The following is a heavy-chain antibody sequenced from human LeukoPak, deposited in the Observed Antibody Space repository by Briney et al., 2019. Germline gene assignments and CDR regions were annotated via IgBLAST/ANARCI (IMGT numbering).Heavy chain of an antibody. CDR2: IYYSGST. Sequence: SQTLSLTCTVSGGSISSGGYYWSWIRQHPGKGLEWIGYIYYSGSTYYNPSLKSRVTISVDTSENQFSLKLSSVTAADTAVYYCARPFLTGYYLPLDYWGQGTLVTVSS. J-gene: IGHJ4*02. CDR3: ARPFLTGYYLPLDY. D-gene: IGHD3-9*01. CDR1: GGSISSGGYY. V-gene: IGHV4-31*03.